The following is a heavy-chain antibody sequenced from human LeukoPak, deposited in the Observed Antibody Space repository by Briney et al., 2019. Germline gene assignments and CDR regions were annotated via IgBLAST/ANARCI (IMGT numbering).Heavy chain of an antibody. CDR3: ARDTIVVVPAATSGAFDI. CDR1: GFTFSNSW. CDR2: ISYDGSNK. Sequence: GGSLRLSCAASGFTFSNSWMSWVRQAPGKGLEWVAVISYDGSNKYYADSVKGRFTISRDNSKNTLYLQMNSLRAEDTAVYYCARDTIVVVPAATSGAFDIWGQGTMVTVSS. D-gene: IGHD2-2*01. J-gene: IGHJ3*02. V-gene: IGHV3-30-3*01.